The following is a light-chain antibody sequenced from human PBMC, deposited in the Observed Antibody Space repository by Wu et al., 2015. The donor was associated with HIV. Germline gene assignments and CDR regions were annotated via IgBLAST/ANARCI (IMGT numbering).Light chain of an antibody. CDR2: DAS. J-gene: IGKJ1*01. Sequence: DIVLTQSPATLSVSPGERATLSCRASQIISTNLAWYQQIPGQAPRLLIYDASTRATGIPDRISGSGSATEFTLTINGLQSADFAVYYCQQYNNWPQTFGQGTKVEIK. CDR1: QIISTN. CDR3: QQYNNWPQT. V-gene: IGKV3-15*01.